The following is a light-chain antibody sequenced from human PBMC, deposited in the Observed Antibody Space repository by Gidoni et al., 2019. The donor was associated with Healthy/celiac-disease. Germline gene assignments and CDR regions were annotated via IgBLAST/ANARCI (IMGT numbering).Light chain of an antibody. CDR2: AAS. CDR3: QQSYSTPWT. Sequence: EIQMTQSPSSLSASVGDRVTITCRASQSISSYLNWYQQKPGKAPKLLIYAASSLQSGVPSRFSGSGSGTYFTLTISSLQPEDFATYYCQQSYSTPWTFGQGTKVEIK. J-gene: IGKJ1*01. CDR1: QSISSY. V-gene: IGKV1-39*01.